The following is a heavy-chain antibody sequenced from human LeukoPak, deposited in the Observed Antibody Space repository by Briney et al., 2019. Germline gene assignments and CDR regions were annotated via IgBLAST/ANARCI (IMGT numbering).Heavy chain of an antibody. CDR3: ARDYLSGGYDFGG. CDR1: GFTFSSYW. CDR2: INSDGSST. D-gene: IGHD5-12*01. V-gene: IGHV3-74*01. Sequence: VGSLRLSCAASGFTFSSYWMHWVRQAPGKGLVWVSRINSDGSSTSYVDPVKGRFTISRDNAKNTLCLQMNSLRAEDTAVYYCARDYLSGGYDFGGWGQGTLVTVSS. J-gene: IGHJ4*02.